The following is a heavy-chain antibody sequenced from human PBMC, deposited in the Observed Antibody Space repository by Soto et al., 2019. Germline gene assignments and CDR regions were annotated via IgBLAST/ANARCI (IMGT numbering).Heavy chain of an antibody. CDR2: ISGSGGST. D-gene: IGHD3-22*01. CDR3: AKGQTIHSSGYPHYYYYGMDV. Sequence: GGSLRLSCAASGFTFSSYAMSWVRQAPGKGLEWVLAISGSGGSTYYADSVKGRFTISRDNSKNTLYLQMNSLRAEDTAVYYCAKGQTIHSSGYPHYYYYGMDVWGQGTTVTVSS. CDR1: GFTFSSYA. V-gene: IGHV3-23*01. J-gene: IGHJ6*02.